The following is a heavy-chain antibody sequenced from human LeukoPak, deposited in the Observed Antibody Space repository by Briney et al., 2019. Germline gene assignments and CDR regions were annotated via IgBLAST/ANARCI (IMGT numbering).Heavy chain of an antibody. CDR1: GYTFTGYF. CDR3: ARAQSLTAPAGTFANS. D-gene: IGHD6-13*01. J-gene: IGHJ4*02. V-gene: IGHV1-2*02. Sequence: VASVKVSCKASGYTFTGYFLHWVRRAPGQGFEWMGWINPNSGGTYYTQRFQGRVTMTRDTSISTGYMELSSLRSDDTAVYYCARAQSLTAPAGTFANSWGQGTLVTVSS. CDR2: INPNSGGT.